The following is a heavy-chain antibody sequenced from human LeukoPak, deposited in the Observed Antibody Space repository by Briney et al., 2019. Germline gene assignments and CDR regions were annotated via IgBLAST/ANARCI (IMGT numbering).Heavy chain of an antibody. D-gene: IGHD3-9*01. Sequence: GGSLRLSCAASGXTFSTYSMNWVRQAPGKGLEWVSSISSGSSSYIYYADSVKGRFTISRDNANNSLYLQMNSLRAEDTALYYCARGGPNTYYDILTGYDYYMDVWGQGTTVTVSS. V-gene: IGHV3-21*01. J-gene: IGHJ6*02. CDR3: ARGGPNTYYDILTGYDYYMDV. CDR2: ISSGSSSYI. CDR1: GXTFSTYS.